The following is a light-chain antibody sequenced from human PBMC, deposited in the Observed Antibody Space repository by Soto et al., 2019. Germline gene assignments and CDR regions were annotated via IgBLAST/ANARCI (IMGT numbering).Light chain of an antibody. CDR3: QQYNSWPRT. CDR2: GAS. J-gene: IGKJ1*01. CDR1: QSISSN. V-gene: IGKV3-15*01. Sequence: EIVMTPSPATLSVSPGERATLSCRTSQSISSNLAWYQQKPGQAPRLLIYGASTRATGISPRFSGSGSGTDFTLTISSLQSEDFAVYFCQQYNSWPRTFGQGTKVEIK.